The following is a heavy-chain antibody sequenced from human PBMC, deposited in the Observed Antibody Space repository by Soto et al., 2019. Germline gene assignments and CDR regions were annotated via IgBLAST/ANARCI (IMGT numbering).Heavy chain of an antibody. CDR1: GCTFSGYY. CDR2: INPESGGT. D-gene: IGHD3-9*01. J-gene: IGHJ3*02. V-gene: IGHV1-2*02. Sequence: ASVKVSCKASGCTFSGYYMHWVRQAPGQGLEWMGWINPESGGTKYVQKFQGRVTMTRDTSSNTVYMDLSRLTSDDTAVYYCAREGTGYSAFDIWGQGTMVTVSS. CDR3: AREGTGYSAFDI.